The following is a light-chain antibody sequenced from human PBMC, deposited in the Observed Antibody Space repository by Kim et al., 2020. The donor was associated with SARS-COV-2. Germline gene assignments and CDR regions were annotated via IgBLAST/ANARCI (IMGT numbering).Light chain of an antibody. CDR1: QSVLYSSNNKSY. J-gene: IGKJ2*01. CDR3: QQYYSTPPT. V-gene: IGKV4-1*01. CDR2: WAS. Sequence: RATINCKSSQSVLYSSNNKSYLAWYQQKPAQPPNLLICWASTRESGVPDRFSGSGSGTDFTLTISSLQAEDVAVYYCQQYYSTPPTFGQGTKLEI.